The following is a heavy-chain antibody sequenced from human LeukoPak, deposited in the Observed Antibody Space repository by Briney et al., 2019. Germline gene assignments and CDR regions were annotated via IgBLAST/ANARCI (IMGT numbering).Heavy chain of an antibody. CDR1: EFTFSSYS. CDR2: ITNSGNSK. D-gene: IGHD6-19*01. Sequence: GGSLRLSCAASEFTFSSYSMNWVRQAPGKGLEWVSYITNSGNSKSYADSVKGRFTISRDNTKNSLYLQMNGLRAEDTAVYYCARGGSGWYFPDYWGQGALVTVSS. V-gene: IGHV3-48*01. J-gene: IGHJ4*02. CDR3: ARGGSGWYFPDY.